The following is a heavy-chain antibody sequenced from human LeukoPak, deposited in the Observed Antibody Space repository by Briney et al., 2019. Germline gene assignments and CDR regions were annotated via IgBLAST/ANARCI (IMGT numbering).Heavy chain of an antibody. J-gene: IGHJ5*02. CDR2: VIPIFGTA. CDR3: ARESGYNSYGYRYWFDP. D-gene: IGHD5-18*01. Sequence: SVKVSCKASGGTLSSYAISWVRQAPGQGLEWMGGVIPIFGTANYAQKSQGRGTITTDESTSTAYMELSSLRSEDTAVYYCARESGYNSYGYRYWFDPWGQGTLVTVSS. V-gene: IGHV1-69*05. CDR1: GGTLSSYA.